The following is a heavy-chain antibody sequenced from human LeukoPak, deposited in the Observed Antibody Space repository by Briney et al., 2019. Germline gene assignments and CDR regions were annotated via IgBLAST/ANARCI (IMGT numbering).Heavy chain of an antibody. Sequence: GASVKVSCKASGYTFTSYYMHWVRQAPGQGLEWMGIINPSGGSTSYAQKFQGRVTMTRDTSTSTVYMELSSLRSEDTAVYYCARAPYCGGDCHSYYFDYWGQGTLVTVSS. CDR1: GYTFTSYY. CDR3: ARAPYCGGDCHSYYFDY. V-gene: IGHV1-46*01. CDR2: INPSGGST. D-gene: IGHD2-21*02. J-gene: IGHJ4*02.